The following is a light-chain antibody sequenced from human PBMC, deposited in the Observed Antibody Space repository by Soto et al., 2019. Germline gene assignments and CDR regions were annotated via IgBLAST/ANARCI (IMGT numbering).Light chain of an antibody. Sequence: DIVMTQSPDSLAVSLGERATINCKSSQSVLYISNNKNYLAWIQQKPGQPPKLLIYWASTRESGVPDRFSGSGSGTDFTLTISSLQAEDVAVYYCQQYYSNFTLGGGTKVEIK. V-gene: IGKV4-1*01. CDR2: WAS. J-gene: IGKJ4*01. CDR3: QQYYSNFT. CDR1: QSVLYISNNKNY.